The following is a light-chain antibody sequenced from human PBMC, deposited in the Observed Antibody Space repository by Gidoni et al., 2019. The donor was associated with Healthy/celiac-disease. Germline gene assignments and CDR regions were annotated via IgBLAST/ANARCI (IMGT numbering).Light chain of an antibody. J-gene: IGLJ2*01. CDR1: SSDVGGYNY. CDR2: DVS. V-gene: IGLV2-14*01. CDR3: SSYTSSSPVV. Sequence: QSALTQPASVSGSPGQSLTISCTGTSSDVGGYNYVSWYQQHPVKAPKLMIYDVSNRPSGVSNRFSGSKSGNTASLTISGLQAEDEADYYCSSYTSSSPVVFGGGTKLTVL.